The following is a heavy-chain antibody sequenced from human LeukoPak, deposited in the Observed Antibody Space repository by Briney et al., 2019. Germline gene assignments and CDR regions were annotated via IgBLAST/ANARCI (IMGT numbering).Heavy chain of an antibody. V-gene: IGHV4-34*01. CDR2: INHSGST. CDR1: GFTFSSYA. Sequence: LRLSCAASGFTFSSYAMSWVRQAPGKGLEWIGEINHSGSTNSNPSLKSRVTISVDTSKNQFSLKLSSVTAADTAVYYCARGRGSLRGVVPAAPHRHLYYYYYMDVWGKGTTVTVSS. CDR3: ARGRGSLRGVVPAAPHRHLYYYYYMDV. J-gene: IGHJ6*03. D-gene: IGHD2-2*01.